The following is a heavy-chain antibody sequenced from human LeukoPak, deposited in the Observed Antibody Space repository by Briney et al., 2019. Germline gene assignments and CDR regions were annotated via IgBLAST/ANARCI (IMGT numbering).Heavy chain of an antibody. CDR1: GFSVGDYA. J-gene: IGHJ4*02. Sequence: GGSLRLSCAASGFSVGDYAMSWVHQAPGKGLEWVGFIRSKTYGATADYAASVEGRFTISRDDSKNIAYLQMNGLKTEDTAVYYCTRGLAGFTGYDDYWGQGTLVTVSS. D-gene: IGHD5-12*01. CDR2: IRSKTYGATA. CDR3: TRGLAGFTGYDDY. V-gene: IGHV3-49*04.